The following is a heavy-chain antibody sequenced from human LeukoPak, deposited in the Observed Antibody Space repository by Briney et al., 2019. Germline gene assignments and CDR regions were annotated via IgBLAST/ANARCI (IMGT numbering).Heavy chain of an antibody. D-gene: IGHD6-6*01. V-gene: IGHV3-30*18. CDR3: AKVAYSSSSVWFDP. Sequence: PGGSLRLSCAASGFTFSSYGMHWVRQAPGKGLEWVAVISYDGSNKYYADSVKGRFTISRDNSKNTLYLQMNSLRAEDTAVYYCAKVAYSSSSVWFDPWGQGTPVTVSS. CDR1: GFTFSSYG. CDR2: ISYDGSNK. J-gene: IGHJ5*02.